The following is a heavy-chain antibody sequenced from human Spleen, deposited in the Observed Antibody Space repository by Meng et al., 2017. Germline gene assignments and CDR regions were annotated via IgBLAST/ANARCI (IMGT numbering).Heavy chain of an antibody. V-gene: IGHV4-34*01. J-gene: IGHJ4*02. D-gene: IGHD4-11*01. CDR1: GGSFSDYD. CDR3: ARGPTTMAHDFDY. CDR2: INHSGST. Sequence: QVQLQVSGPGLVKPSETLSLTCVVSGGSFSDYDWSWIRQPPGKGLEWIGEINHSGSTNYNPSLESRATISVDTSQNNLSLKLSSVTAADSAVYYCARGPTTMAHDFDYWGQGTLVTVSS.